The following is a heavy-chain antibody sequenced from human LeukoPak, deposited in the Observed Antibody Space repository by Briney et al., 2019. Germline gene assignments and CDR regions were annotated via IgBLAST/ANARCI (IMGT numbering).Heavy chain of an antibody. D-gene: IGHD4-23*01. V-gene: IGHV3-30*18. J-gene: IGHJ3*02. CDR1: GFTFSSYG. Sequence: GGSLRLSCAASGFTFSSYGMHWVRQAPGKGLERVAVISYDGSNKYYADSVKGRFTISRDNSKNTLYLQMNSLRAEDTAVYYCAKWPAGGQMTTVVAAQTDAFDIWGQGTMVTVSS. CDR3: AKWPAGGQMTTVVAAQTDAFDI. CDR2: ISYDGSNK.